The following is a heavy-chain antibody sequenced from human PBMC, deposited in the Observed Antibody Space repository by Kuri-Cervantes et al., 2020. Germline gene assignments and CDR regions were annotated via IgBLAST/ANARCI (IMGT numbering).Heavy chain of an antibody. V-gene: IGHV1-46*01. J-gene: IGHJ3*01. CDR3: AREGSDILTGYGLGSFDV. CDR2: LNPNNGVA. CDR1: GYTFTKYY. D-gene: IGHD3-9*01. Sequence: ASVKVSCKASGYTFTKYYLHWVRQAPGQGLEWMGILNPNNGVANYGQSFQGRVTLTRDTSTTTLYMELSSLRSEDTALYYCAREGSDILTGYGLGSFDVWGQGTMVTVSS.